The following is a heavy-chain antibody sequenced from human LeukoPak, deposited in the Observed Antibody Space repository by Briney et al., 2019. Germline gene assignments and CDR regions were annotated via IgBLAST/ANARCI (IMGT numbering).Heavy chain of an antibody. J-gene: IGHJ4*02. CDR2: IYYSGST. CDR3: ARHNYDSSGEFDY. D-gene: IGHD3-22*01. Sequence: SETLSLTCTVSGGSISSYYWSWIRQPPGKGLEWIGYIYYSGSTNYNPSLTSRVTISVDTSKNQFSLKLSSVTAADTAVYYCARHNYDSSGEFDYWGQGTLVTVSS. V-gene: IGHV4-59*08. CDR1: GGSISSYY.